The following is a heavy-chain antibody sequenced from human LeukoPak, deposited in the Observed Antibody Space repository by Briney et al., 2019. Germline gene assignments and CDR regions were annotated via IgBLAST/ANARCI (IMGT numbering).Heavy chain of an antibody. CDR1: GGTFSSYA. D-gene: IGHD5-18*01. J-gene: IGHJ4*02. V-gene: IGHV1-69*04. CDR2: IIPILGIA. CDR3: ARSARGSYGPFDY. Sequence: SVKVSCKASGGTFSSYAISWGRQAPGQGLEWMGRIIPILGIANYAQKFQGRVTITADKSTSTAYMELSSLRSEDTAVYYCARSARGSYGPFDYWGQGTLVTVSS.